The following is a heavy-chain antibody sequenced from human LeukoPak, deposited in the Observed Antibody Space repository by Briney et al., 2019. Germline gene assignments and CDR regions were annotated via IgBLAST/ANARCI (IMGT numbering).Heavy chain of an antibody. CDR1: SGSFSGAY. CDR2: INHSGST. D-gene: IGHD4-17*01. CDR3: ARGSATVTN. J-gene: IGHJ4*02. V-gene: IGHV4-34*01. Sequence: SETLSLTCVVSSGSFSGAYWSWIRQPPGKGLEWIGEINHSGSTNYNPPLKSRVTMSVDTSKNQFSLRLSSVTAADTAMYYCARGSATVTNWGQGTLVTVSS.